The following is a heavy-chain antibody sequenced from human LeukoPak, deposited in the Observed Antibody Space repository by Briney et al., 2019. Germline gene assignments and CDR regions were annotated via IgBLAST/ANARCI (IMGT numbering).Heavy chain of an antibody. CDR3: VKEIYGDSTGGRFQH. CDR2: ISGSGGRT. CDR1: GFTFSSYG. Sequence: GGSLRLSCAASGFTFSSYGMSWVRQAPGKGLEWVSVISGSGGRTYYADSVKGRFTISRDNSKNTLYLQMNSLRAEDTAVYYCVKEIYGDSTGGRFQHWGQGTLVTVSS. J-gene: IGHJ1*01. D-gene: IGHD4-17*01. V-gene: IGHV3-23*01.